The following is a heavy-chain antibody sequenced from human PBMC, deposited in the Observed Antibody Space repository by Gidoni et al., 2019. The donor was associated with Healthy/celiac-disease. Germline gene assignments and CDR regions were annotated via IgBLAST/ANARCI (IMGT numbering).Heavy chain of an antibody. V-gene: IGHV1-46*03. CDR2: INPSGGST. D-gene: IGHD5-12*01. CDR1: GYTFTSHY. Sequence: QVQLVQSGAEVKKPGASVKVSCKASGYTFTSHYMHWVRQAPGQGLEWMGIINPSGGSTSYAQQFQGRVTMTRDTSTSTVYMELSSLRSEDTAVYYCATPRDGYSFDYWGQGTLVTVSS. CDR3: ATPRDGYSFDY. J-gene: IGHJ4*02.